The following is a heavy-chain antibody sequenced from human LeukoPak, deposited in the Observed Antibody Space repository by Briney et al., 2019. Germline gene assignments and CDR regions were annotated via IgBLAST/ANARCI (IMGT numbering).Heavy chain of an antibody. D-gene: IGHD3-22*01. CDR3: ARELNYDSSGYYFDY. V-gene: IGHV1-2*02. CDR2: LNPNSGGT. Sequence: ASVKVSCKASGYTFTVYFMHWVRQAPGQGLERMGWLNPNSGGTNYAQKFQGRVTMTRDTSISTAYMELSRLRSDDTAVYYCARELNYDSSGYYFDYWGQGTLVTVSS. CDR1: GYTFTVYF. J-gene: IGHJ4*02.